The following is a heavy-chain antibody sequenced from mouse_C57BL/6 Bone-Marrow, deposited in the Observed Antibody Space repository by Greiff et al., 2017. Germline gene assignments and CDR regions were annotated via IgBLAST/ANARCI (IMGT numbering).Heavy chain of an antibody. V-gene: IGHV5-16*01. CDR1: GFTLSDYY. J-gene: IGHJ3*01. D-gene: IGHD2-1*01. Sequence: EVMLVESEGGLVQPGSSMKLSCTASGFTLSDYYMAWVRQVPEKGLEWVANINYDGSSTYYLDSLKSRFIISRDNAKNILYLQMSSLKSEDTATYYCARDDGNYVFAYWGQGTLVTVSA. CDR2: INYDGSST. CDR3: ARDDGNYVFAY.